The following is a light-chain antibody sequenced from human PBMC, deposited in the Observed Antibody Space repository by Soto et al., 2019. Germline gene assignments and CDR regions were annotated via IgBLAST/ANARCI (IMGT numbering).Light chain of an antibody. CDR1: QSINSW. J-gene: IGKJ4*01. Sequence: DIQMTQSPSTLSAFVGDRVTITCRASQSINSWLAWYQQKPGKAPNLLIYKASNLESGAPSRFSGSGSVTEFTLTISSLHPDDFATYYCQQYHRAPVTFGGGTKVEIK. V-gene: IGKV1-5*03. CDR3: QQYHRAPVT. CDR2: KAS.